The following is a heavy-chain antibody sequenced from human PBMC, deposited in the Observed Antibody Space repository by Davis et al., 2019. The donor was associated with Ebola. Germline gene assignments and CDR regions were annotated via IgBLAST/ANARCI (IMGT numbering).Heavy chain of an antibody. D-gene: IGHD3-10*01. Sequence: PGGSLRLSCAASGFTFSNYAMHWVRQAPGKGLEWVAVIAYDGSTKYYADSVKGQFTISRDSSNNTLCLEMNRLRPEDTAVYYCARDAVGGGRTGKNLQHWGQGTLVTVSS. J-gene: IGHJ1*01. V-gene: IGHV3-30-3*01. CDR2: IAYDGSTK. CDR3: ARDAVGGGRTGKNLQH. CDR1: GFTFSNYA.